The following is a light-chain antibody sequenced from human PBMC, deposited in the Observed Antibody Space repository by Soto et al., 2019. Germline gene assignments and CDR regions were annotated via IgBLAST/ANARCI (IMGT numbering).Light chain of an antibody. CDR2: SNN. CDR3: AAWDDNLNGWV. CDR1: SSNIGSNT. Sequence: QSVLTQPPSASGTPGQRVTISCSGSSSNIGSNTINWYQQLPETAPKLLIHSNNQRPSGVPDRFAGSKSGTSASLAISGLQSEDEADYYCAAWDDNLNGWVFGGGTKLTVL. V-gene: IGLV1-44*01. J-gene: IGLJ3*02.